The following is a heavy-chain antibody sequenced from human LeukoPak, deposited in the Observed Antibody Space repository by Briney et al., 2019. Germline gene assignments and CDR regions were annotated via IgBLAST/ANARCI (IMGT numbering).Heavy chain of an antibody. Sequence: GGSLRLSCAASGFTFSSYWMSWVRQAPGKGLEWVANIKQDGSEKYYVDSVKGRFTISRDNAKNSLYLQMNSLRAEDTAVYYCARGQGPYGDYYFDYWGQGTLVTVSP. CDR2: IKQDGSEK. J-gene: IGHJ4*02. V-gene: IGHV3-7*01. CDR1: GFTFSSYW. CDR3: ARGQGPYGDYYFDY. D-gene: IGHD4-17*01.